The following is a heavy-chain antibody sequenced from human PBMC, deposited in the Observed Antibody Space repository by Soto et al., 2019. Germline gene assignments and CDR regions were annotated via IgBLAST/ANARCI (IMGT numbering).Heavy chain of an antibody. Sequence: QLQLQESGPGLVKPSETLSLTCTVSGGSISSSSYYWGWIRQPPGKGLEWIGSIYYSGSTYYNPSRKSRVTISVDTSKNQFSLKLSSVTAADTAVYYCARRWDYYGSGSYYNVPTWFDPWGQGTLVTVSS. CDR2: IYYSGST. D-gene: IGHD3-10*01. J-gene: IGHJ5*02. CDR1: GGSISSSSYY. V-gene: IGHV4-39*01. CDR3: ARRWDYYGSGSYYNVPTWFDP.